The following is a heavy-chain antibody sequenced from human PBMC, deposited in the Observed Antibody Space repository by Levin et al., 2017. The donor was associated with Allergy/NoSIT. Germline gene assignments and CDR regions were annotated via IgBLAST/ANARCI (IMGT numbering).Heavy chain of an antibody. D-gene: IGHD6-6*01. CDR2: IDWNSGKM. V-gene: IGHV3-9*01. Sequence: GGSLRLSCAASGFTFDDYAMHWARQPPGKGLEWVSIIDWNSGKMDYADSVKGRFTISRDNAKNSVYLQMNSLRDEDTALYCCVKGFRARVPSGMVVWGPGTTVIVSS. CDR1: GFTFDDYA. J-gene: IGHJ6*02. CDR3: VKGFRARVPSGMVV.